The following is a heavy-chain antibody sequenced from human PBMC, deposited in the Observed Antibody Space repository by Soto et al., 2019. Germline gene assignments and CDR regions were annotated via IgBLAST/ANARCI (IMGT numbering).Heavy chain of an antibody. V-gene: IGHV3-9*01. J-gene: IGHJ4*02. CDR1: GFAFDDSA. CDR2: SSWNSGSI. Sequence: PGGSLRLSCAPFGFAFDDSALHWVRKAPGKGLEWVSSSSWNSGSIAYADSVKGRFTISRDNAKNSLFLQMSSLRPEDTALYYCAKALDYDSSGYYYFDYWGQGT. D-gene: IGHD3-22*01. CDR3: AKALDYDSSGYYYFDY.